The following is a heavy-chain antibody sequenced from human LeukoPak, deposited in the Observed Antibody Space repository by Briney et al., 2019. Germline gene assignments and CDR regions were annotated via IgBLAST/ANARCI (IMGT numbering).Heavy chain of an antibody. Sequence: ASVKVSCKASGYAFISHGISWVRQAPGQGLEWMGWINPNSGGTNYAQKFQGRVTMTRDTSISTAYMELSRLRSDDTAVYYCARSLLSLRGYYDILTGYYPEYYFDYWGQGTLVTVSS. V-gene: IGHV1-2*02. D-gene: IGHD3-9*01. CDR3: ARSLLSLRGYYDILTGYYPEYYFDY. CDR1: GYAFISHG. J-gene: IGHJ4*02. CDR2: INPNSGGT.